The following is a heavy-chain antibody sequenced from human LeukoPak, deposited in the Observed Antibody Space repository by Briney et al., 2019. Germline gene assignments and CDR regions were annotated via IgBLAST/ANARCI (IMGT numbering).Heavy chain of an antibody. CDR2: INPNSGGT. V-gene: IGHV1-2*02. Sequence: ASVKVSCKASGYTFTGYYMHWVRQAPGQGLEWMGWINPNSGGTNCAQKFQGRVTMTRDTSISTAYMELSRLRSDDTAVYYCARLNSSPKESMDVWGQGTTVTVSS. D-gene: IGHD6-19*01. CDR3: ARLNSSPKESMDV. J-gene: IGHJ6*02. CDR1: GYTFTGYY.